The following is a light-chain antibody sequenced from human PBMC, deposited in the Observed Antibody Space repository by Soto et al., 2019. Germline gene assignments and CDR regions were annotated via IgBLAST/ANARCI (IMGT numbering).Light chain of an antibody. Sequence: EIVLTQSPGTLSLSPGERATLSCRASQSVSSSYLAWYQQKPGQAPRLVIYGASSRATGIPDRFSGSGYGTDFTLSISRLEPEDFAVYYCQQYGNSQYTFGQGTKLEIK. CDR1: QSVSSSY. V-gene: IGKV3-20*01. CDR2: GAS. J-gene: IGKJ2*01. CDR3: QQYGNSQYT.